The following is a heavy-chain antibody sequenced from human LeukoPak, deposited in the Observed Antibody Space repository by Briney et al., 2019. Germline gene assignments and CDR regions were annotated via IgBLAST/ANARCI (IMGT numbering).Heavy chain of an antibody. Sequence: SVKVSCKASGGTFSSYAISWVRQAPGQGLEWMGRIIPIFGTANYAQKFQGRVTITTDESTSTAYMELSSLRSEDTAVYYCARDQCSSTSCYYRWFDPWGQGTLVTVSS. CDR3: ARDQCSSTSCYYRWFDP. CDR1: GGTFSSYA. D-gene: IGHD2-2*01. J-gene: IGHJ5*02. V-gene: IGHV1-69*05. CDR2: IIPIFGTA.